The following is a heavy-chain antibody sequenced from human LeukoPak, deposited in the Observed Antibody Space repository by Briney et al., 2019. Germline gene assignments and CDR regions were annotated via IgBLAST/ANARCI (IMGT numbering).Heavy chain of an antibody. Sequence: HPGGSLRLSCAASGFTLSSNWMSWFRLAPGKGLEWVANIKQDGSEKYYVGSVKGRFTISRDNAKNSLYLQMNSLRAEDTAVYYCARVDYDSSGYFPHYHYYYMGVWAKGPRSPSP. CDR3: ARVDYDSSGYFPHYHYYYMGV. CDR2: IKQDGSEK. V-gene: IGHV3-7*01. D-gene: IGHD3-22*01. CDR1: GFTLSSNW. J-gene: IGHJ6*03.